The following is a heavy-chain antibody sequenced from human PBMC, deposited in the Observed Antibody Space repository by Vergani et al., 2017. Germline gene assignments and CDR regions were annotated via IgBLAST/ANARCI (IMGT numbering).Heavy chain of an antibody. CDR2: FDPEDGET. CDR3: ASQYYGSGKGYYYYYYMDV. CDR1: GYTLTELS. D-gene: IGHD3-10*01. J-gene: IGHJ6*03. V-gene: IGHV1-24*01. Sequence: QVQLVQSGAEVKKPGASVKVSCKVSGYTLTELSMHWVRQAPGKGLEWMGGFDPEDGETIYAQKFQGRVTMTEDTSTDTAYMELSSLRSEDTAVYYGASQYYGSGKGYYYYYYMDVWGKGTTVTVSS.